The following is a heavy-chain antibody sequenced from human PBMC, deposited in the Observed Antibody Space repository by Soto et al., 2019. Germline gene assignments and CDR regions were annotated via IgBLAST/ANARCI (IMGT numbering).Heavy chain of an antibody. CDR3: ARGVDTPMVTDY. D-gene: IGHD5-18*01. J-gene: IGHJ4*02. CDR1: GGSISSGDYY. Sequence: SETLSLTCTVSGGSISSGDYYWSWIRQPPGKGLEWIGYIYYSGSTYYNPSLKSRVTISVDTSKNQFSLKLSSVTAADTAVYYCARGVDTPMVTDYWGQGTLVTVSS. V-gene: IGHV4-30-4*01. CDR2: IYYSGST.